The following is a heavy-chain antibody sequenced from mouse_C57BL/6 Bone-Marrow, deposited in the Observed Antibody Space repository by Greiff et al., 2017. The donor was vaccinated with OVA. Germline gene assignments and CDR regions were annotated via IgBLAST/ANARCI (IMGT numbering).Heavy chain of an antibody. V-gene: IGHV1-66*01. CDR3: ARDDYDGSYFDY. J-gene: IGHJ2*01. D-gene: IGHD2-4*01. CDR1: GYSFTSYY. Sequence: VKLQESGPELVKPGASVKISCKASGYSFTSYYIHWVKQRPGQGLEWIGWIYPGSGNTKYNEKFKGKATLTADTSSSTAYMQLSSLTSEDSAVYYCARDDYDGSYFDYWGQGTTLTVSS. CDR2: IYPGSGNT.